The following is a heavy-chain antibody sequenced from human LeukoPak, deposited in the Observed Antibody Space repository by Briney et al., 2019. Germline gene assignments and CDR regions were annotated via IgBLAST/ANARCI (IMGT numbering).Heavy chain of an antibody. CDR1: GFTVSSNY. V-gene: IGHV3-7*03. CDR3: TRDKSAGADTGSSFYY. D-gene: IGHD3-10*01. Sequence: PGGSLRLSCAASGFTVSSNYMSWVRQAPGKGLEWVASIKQDGSETYYVDSVKGRFTFSRDNAKNSVYLQMSSLRAEDTAVYYCTRDKSAGADTGSSFYYWGQGALVTVSS. CDR2: IKQDGSET. J-gene: IGHJ4*02.